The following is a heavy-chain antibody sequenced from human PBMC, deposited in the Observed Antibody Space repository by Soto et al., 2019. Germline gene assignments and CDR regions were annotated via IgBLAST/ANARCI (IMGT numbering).Heavy chain of an antibody. Sequence: QVQLVQSGAEVKKPGSSVKVSCKASGGTFSSYAISWVRQAPGQGLEWMGGIIPIFGTANYAQKFQGRVTITADESTSTAYMELSSLRCKDPAVYYCAIPTNEENNWFDPWGQGTLVTVSS. CDR1: GGTFSSYA. CDR3: AIPTNEENNWFDP. J-gene: IGHJ5*02. CDR2: IIPIFGTA. V-gene: IGHV1-69*01. D-gene: IGHD1-1*01.